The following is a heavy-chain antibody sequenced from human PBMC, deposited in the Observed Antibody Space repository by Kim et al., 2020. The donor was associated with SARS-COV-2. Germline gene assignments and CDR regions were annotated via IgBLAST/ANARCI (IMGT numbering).Heavy chain of an antibody. Sequence: SETLSLTCTVSGVSVSSGSFFWGWIRQPPGKGLEWVGYMFYRGSAHYNPSLKSRATISIDASKNQFSLKLSSVTTAATSVYYCARDLHADGYVWDYWGQG. D-gene: IGHD3-16*01. V-gene: IGHV4-61*01. CDR1: GVSVSSGSFF. J-gene: IGHJ4*02. CDR3: ARDLHADGYVWDY. CDR2: MFYRGSA.